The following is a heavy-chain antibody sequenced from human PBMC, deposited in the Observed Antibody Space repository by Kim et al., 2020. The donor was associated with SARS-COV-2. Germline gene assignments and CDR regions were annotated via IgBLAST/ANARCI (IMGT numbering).Heavy chain of an antibody. D-gene: IGHD3-10*01. V-gene: IGHV3-53*01. Sequence: GGSLRLSCAASGFTVSNNYMSWVRQAPGKGLEWVSIIYSGGSTYYADSVKGRFTISRDNSKNTVYVQMNNLRAEDTAVYYCAREDKGSGSYCNFDYWGQGTLLPVS. CDR3: AREDKGSGSYCNFDY. CDR1: GFTVSNNY. J-gene: IGHJ4*02. CDR2: IYSGGST.